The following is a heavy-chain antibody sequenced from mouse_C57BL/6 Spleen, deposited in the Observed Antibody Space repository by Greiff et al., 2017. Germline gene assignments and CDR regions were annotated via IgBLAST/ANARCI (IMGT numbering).Heavy chain of an antibody. D-gene: IGHD1-1*01. CDR3: AIYGSSPYWYFDV. Sequence: EVKLVESGPGLVKPSQSLSLTCSVTGYSITSGYYWNWIRQFPGNKLEWMGYISYDGSNNYNPSLKNRISITRDTSKNQFFLKLNSVTTEDTATYYCAIYGSSPYWYFDVWGTGTTVTVSS. CDR1: GYSITSGYY. V-gene: IGHV3-6*01. CDR2: ISYDGSN. J-gene: IGHJ1*03.